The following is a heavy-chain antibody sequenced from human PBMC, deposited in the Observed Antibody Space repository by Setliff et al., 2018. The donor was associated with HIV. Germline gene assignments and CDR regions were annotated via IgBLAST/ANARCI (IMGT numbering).Heavy chain of an antibody. V-gene: IGHV4-39*07. CDR1: GGSITSRNYY. J-gene: IGHJ4*02. CDR3: AGGPGTTSIDY. D-gene: IGHD1-26*01. CDR2: INHSGST. Sequence: LSLTCTVSGGSITSRNYYWGWIRQPPGKGLEWIGEINHSGSTNYNMSLWSRVTISLDASRNQFSLELISVTAADTAVYYCAGGPGTTSIDYWAQGTLVTVSS.